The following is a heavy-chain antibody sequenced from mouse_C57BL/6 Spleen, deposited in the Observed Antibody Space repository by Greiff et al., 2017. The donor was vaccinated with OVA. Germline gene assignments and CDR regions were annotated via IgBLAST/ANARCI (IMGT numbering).Heavy chain of an antibody. Sequence: VQLQQSGPELVKPGDSVKISCKASGYSFTGYFMNWVMQSHGKSLEWIRRINPYNGDTFYNQKFKGKATLTFDKSSSTAHMELRSLTSEDSAVYYCARGGDYGSSLYWYFDVWGTGTTVTVSS. V-gene: IGHV1-20*01. CDR3: ARGGDYGSSLYWYFDV. CDR2: INPYNGDT. CDR1: GYSFTGYF. D-gene: IGHD1-1*01. J-gene: IGHJ1*03.